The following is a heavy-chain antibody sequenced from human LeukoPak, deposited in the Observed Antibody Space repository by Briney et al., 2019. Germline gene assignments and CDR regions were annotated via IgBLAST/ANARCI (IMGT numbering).Heavy chain of an antibody. D-gene: IGHD3-3*01. CDR3: ARGHYDFWSGYYMDV. CDR1: GGSISSYY. CDR2: IYYSGST. V-gene: IGHV4-59*01. Sequence: SETLSLTCTVSGGSISSYYWSWIRQPPGKGLEWIGYIYYSGSTNYNPSLKSRVTISVDTSKNQFSLKLSSVTAADTAVYYCARGHYDFWSGYYMDVWGKGTTVTVSS. J-gene: IGHJ6*03.